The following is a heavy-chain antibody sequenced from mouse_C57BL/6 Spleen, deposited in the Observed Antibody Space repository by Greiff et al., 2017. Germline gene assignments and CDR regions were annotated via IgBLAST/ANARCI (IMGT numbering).Heavy chain of an antibody. CDR3: ARGGNGNSYFDY. Sequence: EVKLQESGPELVKPGASVKIPCKASGYTFTDYNMDWVKQSHGKSLEWIGDINPNNGGTIYNQKFKGKATLTVDKSSSTAYMELRSLTSEDTAVYYCARGGNGNSYFDYWGQGTTLTVSS. CDR1: GYTFTDYN. D-gene: IGHD2-1*01. J-gene: IGHJ2*01. CDR2: INPNNGGT. V-gene: IGHV1-18*01.